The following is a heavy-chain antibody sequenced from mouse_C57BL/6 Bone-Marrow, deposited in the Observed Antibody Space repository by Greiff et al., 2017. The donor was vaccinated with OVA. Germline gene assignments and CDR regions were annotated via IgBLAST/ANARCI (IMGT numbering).Heavy chain of an antibody. CDR3: ARGSY. V-gene: IGHV1-12*01. CDR1: GYTFTSYY. CDR2: IYPGNGDT. Sequence: QVQLQQSGAELVRPGASVKMSCKASGYTFTSYYMHWVKQTPRQGLEWIGAIYPGNGDTSYNQKFKGKATLTVDKSSSTAYMQLSSLTSEDSAVYFCARGSYWGQGTTLTVSS. J-gene: IGHJ2*01.